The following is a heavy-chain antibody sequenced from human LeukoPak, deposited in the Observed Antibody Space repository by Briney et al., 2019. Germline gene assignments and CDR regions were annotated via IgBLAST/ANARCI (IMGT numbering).Heavy chain of an antibody. Sequence: GGSLRLSCAASGFTFSSYSMNWVRQAPGKGLEWVSSISSSSSYIYYADSVKGRFTISRDNAKNSLYLQMNSLRAEDTAVYYCAREGGTAMAPDHWGQGTLVTVSS. V-gene: IGHV3-21*01. CDR1: GFTFSSYS. CDR3: AREGGTAMAPDH. CDR2: ISSSSSYI. J-gene: IGHJ4*02. D-gene: IGHD5-18*01.